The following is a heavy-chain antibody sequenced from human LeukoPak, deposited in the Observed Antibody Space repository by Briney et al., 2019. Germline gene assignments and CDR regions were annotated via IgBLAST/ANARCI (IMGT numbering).Heavy chain of an antibody. CDR2: ISSSSTI. D-gene: IGHD1-14*01. CDR1: GFIFSTYS. V-gene: IGHV3-48*01. Sequence: PGGSLRLSCAASGFIFSTYSMNWVRQAPGKGLEWVSYISSSSTIYYADSVKGRFTISRDNAKNSLYLQINTLRAEDTAVYYCARGPGGAFDFWGQGAMVTVSS. CDR3: ARGPGGAFDF. J-gene: IGHJ3*01.